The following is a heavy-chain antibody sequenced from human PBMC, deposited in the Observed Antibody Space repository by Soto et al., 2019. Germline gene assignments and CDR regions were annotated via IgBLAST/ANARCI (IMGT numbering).Heavy chain of an antibody. CDR1: GDSVSSNSAA. V-gene: IGHV6-1*01. D-gene: IGHD2-2*01. CDR2: TYYRSKWYN. CDR3: ARWDIVVVYGWFDP. Sequence: SQTLSLTCAISGDSVSSNSAAWNWIRQSPSRGLEWLGRTYYRSKWYNDYAVSVKSRITINPDTSENQFSLQLNSVTPEDTAVYYCARWDIVVVYGWFDPWGQGTLVTVSS. J-gene: IGHJ5*02.